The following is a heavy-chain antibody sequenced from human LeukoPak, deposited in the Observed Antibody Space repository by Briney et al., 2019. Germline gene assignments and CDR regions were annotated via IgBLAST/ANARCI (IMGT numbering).Heavy chain of an antibody. D-gene: IGHD3-9*01. J-gene: IGHJ4*02. CDR1: GGTFSSYA. V-gene: IGHV1-69*10. Sequence: SVKVSCKASGGTFSSYAISWVRQAPGQGLEWMGGIIPILGTANYAQKFQGRVTITADKSTSTAYMGLSSLRSEDTAVYYCARARGGDDILTLDYWGQGTLVTVSS. CDR3: ARARGGDDILTLDY. CDR2: IIPILGTA.